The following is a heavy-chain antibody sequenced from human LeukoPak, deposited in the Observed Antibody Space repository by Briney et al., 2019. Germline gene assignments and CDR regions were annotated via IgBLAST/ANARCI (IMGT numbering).Heavy chain of an antibody. J-gene: IGHJ6*03. D-gene: IGHD1-14*01. V-gene: IGHV1-46*01. CDR2: INPSGGST. CDR1: GYTFTSYY. Sequence: ASVKVSCKASGYTFTSYYMHWVRQAPGQGLEWMGIINPSGGSTSYAQKFQGRVTMTRDMSTSTVYMELSSLRSEDTAVYYCARTQPPGYYYYYMDVWGKGTTVTVSS. CDR3: ARTQPPGYYYYYMDV.